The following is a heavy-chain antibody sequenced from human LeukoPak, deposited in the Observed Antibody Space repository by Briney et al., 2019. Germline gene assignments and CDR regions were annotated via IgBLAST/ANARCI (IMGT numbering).Heavy chain of an antibody. J-gene: IGHJ4*02. CDR3: VRGAYSRSWLNFDY. Sequence: PSGGSLRLSCAASGFTFSSYAMHWVRQAPGKGLEWVALIPYDGSNKYYADSVKGRFTVSRDNSKNTLYLQMNSLRAEDTAVYYCVRGAYSRSWLNFDYWGQGTLVTVSS. V-gene: IGHV3-30*04. D-gene: IGHD6-13*01. CDR2: IPYDGSNK. CDR1: GFTFSSYA.